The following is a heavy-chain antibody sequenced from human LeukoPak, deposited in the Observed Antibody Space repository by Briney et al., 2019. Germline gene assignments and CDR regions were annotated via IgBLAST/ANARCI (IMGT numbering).Heavy chain of an antibody. CDR3: ARGIGSSTWPLAL. CDR2: ISSSGSTR. CDR1: GFTFSSYE. J-gene: IGHJ4*02. V-gene: IGHV3-48*03. D-gene: IGHD6-13*01. Sequence: GGSLRLSCAASGFTFSSYEMNWVRQAPGKGLEWVSYISSSGSTRYYADSVEGRFTISRDNAKNSLYLQLNSLRAEDTAVYYCARGIGSSTWPLALWGQGTLVTVSS.